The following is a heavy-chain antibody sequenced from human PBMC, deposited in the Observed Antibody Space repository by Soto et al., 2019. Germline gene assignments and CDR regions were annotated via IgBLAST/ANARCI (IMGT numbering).Heavy chain of an antibody. CDR3: ARGGTPIDY. CDR1: GYTFTNFG. D-gene: IGHD3-16*01. Sequence: QVQLVQSGAEVKKPGASVKVSCKASGYTFTNFGISWVRQAPGQGLEWMGWISAYNGNTNYAQNFQGRVTMTTDTPTSTAYMELRSLRSEDTAMYYGARGGTPIDYWGQGTLVTVSS. V-gene: IGHV1-18*01. CDR2: ISAYNGNT. J-gene: IGHJ4*02.